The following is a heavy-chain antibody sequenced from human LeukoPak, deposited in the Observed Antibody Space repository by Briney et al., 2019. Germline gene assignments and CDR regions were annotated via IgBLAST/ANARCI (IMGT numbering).Heavy chain of an antibody. D-gene: IGHD4-17*01. Sequence: GGSLQISCKGSGYSFTSYWIGWVRQVPGKGLEGMGIIYPGDSDTRYSPSFQGQVTISADKSISTAYLQWSSLKASDTAMYYCARASDGDYHIDYWGQGTLVTVSS. V-gene: IGHV5-51*01. CDR3: ARASDGDYHIDY. CDR2: IYPGDSDT. J-gene: IGHJ4*02. CDR1: GYSFTSYW.